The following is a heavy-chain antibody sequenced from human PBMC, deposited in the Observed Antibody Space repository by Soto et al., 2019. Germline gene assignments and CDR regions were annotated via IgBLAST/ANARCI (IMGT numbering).Heavy chain of an antibody. CDR2: ISAYNGNT. CDR3: ARDSCTSCYTDYYYGMDV. J-gene: IGHJ6*02. CDR1: GYTFTSYG. D-gene: IGHD2-2*02. Sequence: ASMKVSCKASGYTFTSYGISWVRQAPGQGLEWMGWISAYNGNTNYAQKLQGRVTMTTDTSTSTAYMELRGLRSDDTAVYYCARDSCTSCYTDYYYGMDVWGQGTTVTVSS. V-gene: IGHV1-18*04.